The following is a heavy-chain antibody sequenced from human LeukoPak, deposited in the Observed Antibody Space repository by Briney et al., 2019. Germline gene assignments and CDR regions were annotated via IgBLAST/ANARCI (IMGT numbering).Heavy chain of an antibody. CDR2: ISSSSSYI. D-gene: IGHD2-15*01. J-gene: IGHJ4*02. CDR3: AREGDIVVVVAAIYFDY. Sequence: PGGSLRLSCAASGFTFSSYSMNWVRQAPGKGLEWVSSISSSSSYIYYADSVKGRFTISRDNAKNSLYLQMNSLRAKDTAVYYCAREGDIVVVVAAIYFDYWGQGTLVTVSS. CDR1: GFTFSSYS. V-gene: IGHV3-21*01.